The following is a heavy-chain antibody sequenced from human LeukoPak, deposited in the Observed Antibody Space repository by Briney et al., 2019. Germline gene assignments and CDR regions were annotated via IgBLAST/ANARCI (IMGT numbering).Heavy chain of an antibody. V-gene: IGHV3-23*01. CDR2: ISGSGGST. Sequence: GGSLRLSCAASGFTFSSYGMSWVRQAPGKGLEWVSAISGSGGSTYYADSVKGRFTISRDNSKNTLYLQMNSLRAEDTAVYYCAKPRLKSGYYLFDYWGQGTLVTVSS. D-gene: IGHD3-22*01. CDR1: GFTFSSYG. CDR3: AKPRLKSGYYLFDY. J-gene: IGHJ4*02.